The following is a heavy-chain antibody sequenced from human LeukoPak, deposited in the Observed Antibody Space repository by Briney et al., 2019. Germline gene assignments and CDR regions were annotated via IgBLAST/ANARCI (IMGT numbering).Heavy chain of an antibody. CDR1: GFTFGSYA. CDR2: ISGSGGST. Sequence: PGGSLRLSCAASGFTFGSYAMSWVRQAPGKGLEWVSAISGSGGSTYYADSVKGRFTISRDNSKNTLYLQMNSLRAEDTAVYYCAKGTWFGELSFVDYWGQGTLVTVSS. J-gene: IGHJ4*02. D-gene: IGHD3-10*01. V-gene: IGHV3-23*01. CDR3: AKGTWFGELSFVDY.